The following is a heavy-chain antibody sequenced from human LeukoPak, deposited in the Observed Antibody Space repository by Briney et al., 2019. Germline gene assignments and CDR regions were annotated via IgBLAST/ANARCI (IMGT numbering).Heavy chain of an antibody. D-gene: IGHD1-26*01. Sequence: ASVKVSCKASRCTFTRYVISWVRQAPGQGREWMGGIIPIFGTANYAQKFQGRVTITTDESTSTAYMELSSLRSEDTAVYYCARGGTYSGSYYYWGQGTLVTVSS. J-gene: IGHJ4*02. CDR2: IIPIFGTA. CDR1: RCTFTRYV. V-gene: IGHV1-69*05. CDR3: ARGGTYSGSYYY.